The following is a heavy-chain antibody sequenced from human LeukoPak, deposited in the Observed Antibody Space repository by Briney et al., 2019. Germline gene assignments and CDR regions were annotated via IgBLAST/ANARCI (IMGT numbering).Heavy chain of an antibody. Sequence: GGSLRLSCEASGFTFSSYWMHWVRQAPAKGPEWVSRIQNDGSSTVYADSVKGRFTISRDDAKNTLYLQMNTLRVEDTAVYYCVCYGIAPPYWGQGTLVTVSS. CDR3: VCYGIAPPY. CDR2: IQNDGSST. D-gene: IGHD2-8*01. CDR1: GFTFSSYW. V-gene: IGHV3-74*01. J-gene: IGHJ4*02.